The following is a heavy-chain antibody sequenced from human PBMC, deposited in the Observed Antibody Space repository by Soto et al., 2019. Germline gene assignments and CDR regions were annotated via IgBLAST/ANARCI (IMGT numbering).Heavy chain of an antibody. CDR3: ARETQQLVLDY. V-gene: IGHV3-11*01. CDR1: GFTFSDYY. Sequence: GGSLRLSCAASGFTFSDYYMSWIRQAPGKGLEWVSYISSSGSTIYYADYVKGRFTISRDNAKNSLYLQMNSLRAEDTAVYYCARETQQLVLDYWGQGTLVTVSS. D-gene: IGHD6-13*01. CDR2: ISSSGSTI. J-gene: IGHJ4*02.